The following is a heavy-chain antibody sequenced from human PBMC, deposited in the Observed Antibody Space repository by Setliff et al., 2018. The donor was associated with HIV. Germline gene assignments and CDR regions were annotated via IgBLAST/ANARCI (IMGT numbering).Heavy chain of an antibody. CDR2: IYYSGST. Sequence: PSETLSLTCTVSGGSISSSSYYWGWIRQPPGKGLEWIGSIYYSGSTYYNPSLKSRVTISVDTSKNQFPLKLSSVTAADTAVYYCASYRKAERWLQLGGNFDYWGQGTRVTVSS. V-gene: IGHV4-39*01. CDR3: ASYRKAERWLQLGGNFDY. CDR1: GGSISSSSYY. D-gene: IGHD5-12*01. J-gene: IGHJ4*02.